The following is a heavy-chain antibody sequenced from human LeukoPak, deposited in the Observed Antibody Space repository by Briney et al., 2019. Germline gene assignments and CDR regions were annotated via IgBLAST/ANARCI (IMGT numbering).Heavy chain of an antibody. V-gene: IGHV4-59*01. CDR1: GDSISSYY. CDR3: AYYHCSGGSCYFDY. D-gene: IGHD2-15*01. Sequence: SETLSLTCTVSGDSISSYYWSWIRQPPGKGLEWVGYIYYSGSTNYNPSLKSRVTISVDTSKNQFSLKLSSVTAADTAVYYCAYYHCSGGSCYFDYWGQGTLVTVSS. J-gene: IGHJ4*02. CDR2: IYYSGST.